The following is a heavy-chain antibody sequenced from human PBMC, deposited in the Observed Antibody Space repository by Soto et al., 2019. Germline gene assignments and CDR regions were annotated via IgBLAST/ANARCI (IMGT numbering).Heavy chain of an antibody. V-gene: IGHV4-30-2*01. J-gene: IGHJ4*02. Sequence: KTSETLSLTCAVSGGSISSGGYSWSWIRQPPGKGLEWIGYIYHSGSTYYNPSLKSRVTISVDRSKNQFSLKLSSVTAADTAVYYCARYSSSWSFDYWGQGTLVTVSS. CDR1: GGSISSGGYS. CDR3: ARYSSSWSFDY. D-gene: IGHD6-13*01. CDR2: IYHSGST.